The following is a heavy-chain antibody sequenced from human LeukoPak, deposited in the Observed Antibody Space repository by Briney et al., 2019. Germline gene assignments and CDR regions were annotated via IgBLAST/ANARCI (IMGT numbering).Heavy chain of an antibody. J-gene: IGHJ4*02. CDR1: GFTLSSNW. D-gene: IGHD4-17*01. CDR2: INSDGSSS. V-gene: IGHV3-74*03. Sequence: GGSLRLSCAASGFTLSSNWMYWVRQAPGKGLVRVSRINSDGSSSTYADSVKGRFTISRDDAKNTLYLQMHSLRAEDTAMYYCARGHYGDYFWGQGTQVTVSS. CDR3: ARGHYGDYF.